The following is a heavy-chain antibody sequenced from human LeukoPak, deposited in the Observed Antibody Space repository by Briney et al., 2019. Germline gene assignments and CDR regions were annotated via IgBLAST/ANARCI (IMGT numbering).Heavy chain of an antibody. Sequence: SETLSLTCTVSGGSISSYYWSWIRQPPGKGLEWIGYIYYSGSTNYNPSLKSRVTISVDTSKNQFSLKLSSVTAADTAVYYCARQEGYCSSTSCYHWFDPWGQGTLVTVSS. CDR3: ARQEGYCSSTSCYHWFDP. J-gene: IGHJ5*02. CDR1: GGSISSYY. V-gene: IGHV4-59*01. CDR2: IYYSGST. D-gene: IGHD2-2*01.